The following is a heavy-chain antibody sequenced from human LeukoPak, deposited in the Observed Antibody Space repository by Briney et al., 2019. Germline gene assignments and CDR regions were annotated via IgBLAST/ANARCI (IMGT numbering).Heavy chain of an antibody. J-gene: IGHJ3*01. CDR3: ARGGRSAFDV. V-gene: IGHV4-4*02. Sequence: SETLSLTCAVSGGSISSDHWWSWVRQPPGKSLEWIGEIFHIGVTNYKPSLKSRVSMSVDKSRHQFSLNLRSMTAADTAVYFCARGGRSAFDVWGPGTEVIVSS. CDR1: GGSISSDHW. CDR2: IFHIGVT.